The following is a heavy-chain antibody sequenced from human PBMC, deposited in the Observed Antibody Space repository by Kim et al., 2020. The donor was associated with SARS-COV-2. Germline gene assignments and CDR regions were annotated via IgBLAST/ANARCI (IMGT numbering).Heavy chain of an antibody. V-gene: IGHV1-18*01. CDR1: GYTFTNYG. Sequence: ASVKVSCKASGYTFTNYGISWVRQAPGQGLEWLGWIIPYNGDTKYAQKVQDRVTVTTDTSTSTASMELRGLRSDDTAVYYCARDLKGSYDFWSGYHFDYW. J-gene: IGHJ4*01. CDR3: ARDLKGSYDFWSGYHFDY. CDR2: IIPYNGDT. D-gene: IGHD3-3*01.